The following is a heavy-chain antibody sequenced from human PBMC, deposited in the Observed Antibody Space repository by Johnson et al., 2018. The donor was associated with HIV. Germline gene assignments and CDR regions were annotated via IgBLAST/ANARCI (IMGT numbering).Heavy chain of an antibody. V-gene: IGHV3-66*02. CDR1: GYSATGYN. CDR2: IYTGSDST. D-gene: IGHD6-13*01. Sequence: VQLVESGGGLVQPGGSLRLSCAVSGYSATGYNMNWVRQAPVKGLEWVSVIYTGSDSTSYTASVNGRFTLSRDTSKNTLYLQMNSLRAEDTAVYYCAKDLQQPQRGEHALAQDAFDIWGQGTMVTVSS. J-gene: IGHJ3*02. CDR3: AKDLQQPQRGEHALAQDAFDI.